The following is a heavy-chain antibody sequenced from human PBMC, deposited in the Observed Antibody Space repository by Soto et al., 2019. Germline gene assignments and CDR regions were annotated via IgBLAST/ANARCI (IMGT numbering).Heavy chain of an antibody. Sequence: VQLVESGGGVVQPGRSLRLSCAASGFTFSDYAMHWVRQAPGKGLEWVAVVSHDGRNTHYADSVKDRFTISRDSSKNTVSLEMTSLRADDTAVYYCAKGGRQWLVTSDFNYWGQGALVTVS. V-gene: IGHV3-30*18. CDR1: GFTFSDYA. J-gene: IGHJ4*02. CDR3: AKGGRQWLVTSDFNY. D-gene: IGHD6-19*01. CDR2: VSHDGRNT.